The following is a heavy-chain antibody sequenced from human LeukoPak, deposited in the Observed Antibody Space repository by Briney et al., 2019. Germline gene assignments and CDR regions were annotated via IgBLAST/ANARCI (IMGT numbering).Heavy chain of an antibody. J-gene: IGHJ4*02. CDR1: GFTFGRHA. V-gene: IGHV3-23*01. CDR3: AKDVGTSGNYSPSDY. D-gene: IGHD3-10*01. CDR2: IRFSGEST. Sequence: GGSLRLSCAASGFTFGRHAMNWVRQAPGKGLEWVSAIRFSGESTYYADSVKGRFTISGDNSKNTLYLQMDSLRAEDTAVYYCAKDVGTSGNYSPSDYWGQGTLVTVSS.